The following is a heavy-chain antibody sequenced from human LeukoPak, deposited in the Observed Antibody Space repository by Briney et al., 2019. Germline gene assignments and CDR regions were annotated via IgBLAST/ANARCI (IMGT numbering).Heavy chain of an antibody. V-gene: IGHV4-38-2*02. D-gene: IGHD6-19*01. CDR1: GGSIRSYH. J-gene: IGHJ4*02. CDR2: IYHSGST. Sequence: SETLSLTCTVSGGSIRSYHWGWIRQPPGKGLEWIATIYHSGSTYYNPSLKSRVTISVDTSKNQFSLKMRSVTAADTAVYYCARVRAVAGTPPDYWGQGTLVTVSS. CDR3: ARVRAVAGTPPDY.